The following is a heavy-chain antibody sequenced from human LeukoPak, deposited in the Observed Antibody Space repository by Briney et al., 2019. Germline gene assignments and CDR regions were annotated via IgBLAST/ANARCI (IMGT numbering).Heavy chain of an antibody. Sequence: SETLSLTCTVSGDSITSYYWNWIRQPPGKGLEWIGYVYYRGATNYNPSLKTRVTTSIDTSKKQYSLKLSSVTAADTAVYFCAGVFSGRRPFELWGKGTLVTVSS. D-gene: IGHD3-10*01. V-gene: IGHV4-59*01. CDR3: AGVFSGRRPFEL. J-gene: IGHJ4*02. CDR1: GDSITSYY. CDR2: VYYRGAT.